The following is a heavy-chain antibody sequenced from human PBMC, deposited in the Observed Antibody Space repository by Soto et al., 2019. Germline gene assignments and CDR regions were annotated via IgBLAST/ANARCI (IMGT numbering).Heavy chain of an antibody. D-gene: IGHD5-12*01. V-gene: IGHV3-23*01. Sequence: GGSLRLSCAASGFTFNTYGMSWVRQTLGKGLDWVSVISGSGDTTYYADSVKGRFTISRDNSENTLYLQMNSLTAEDTAVYYCAKAYIMSTMTTFDSWGQGTLVTVSS. CDR2: ISGSGDTT. CDR3: AKAYIMSTMTTFDS. J-gene: IGHJ4*02. CDR1: GFTFNTYG.